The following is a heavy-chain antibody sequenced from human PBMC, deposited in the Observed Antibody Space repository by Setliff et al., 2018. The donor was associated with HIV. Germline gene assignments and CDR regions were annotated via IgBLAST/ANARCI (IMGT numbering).Heavy chain of an antibody. Sequence: ASVKVSCKASGYSLSTYAISGVRQAPGQGLEGMGWIDSNIGNRNIAQKFRGRVTMTTDISTNTAYMEGRSLSFDDPAVYYCVRLTADRTNYYYYMDVWGKGTTVTVSS. V-gene: IGHV1-18*01. CDR1: GYSLSTYA. J-gene: IGHJ6*03. D-gene: IGHD2-8*01. CDR3: VRLTADRTNYYYYMDV. CDR2: IDSNIGNR.